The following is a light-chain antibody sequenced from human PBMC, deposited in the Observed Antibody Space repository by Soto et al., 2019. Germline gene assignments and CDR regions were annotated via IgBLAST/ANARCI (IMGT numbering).Light chain of an antibody. J-gene: IGLJ1*01. Sequence: QSAPTQPVSVSGSPGQSITISCTGTSDDIGGYNYVSWYQQHPGKAPKLMIYEVSYRPSGVSNRFSGSKSGSTAFLTISGLPTDDEADYYCSSYTPTRSYVFGTGTKVTVL. V-gene: IGLV2-14*01. CDR1: SDDIGGYNY. CDR3: SSYTPTRSYV. CDR2: EVS.